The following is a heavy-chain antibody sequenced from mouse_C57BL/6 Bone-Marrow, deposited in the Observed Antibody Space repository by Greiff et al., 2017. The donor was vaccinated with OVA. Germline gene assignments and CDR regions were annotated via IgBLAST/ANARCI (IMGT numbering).Heavy chain of an antibody. CDR2: IWGGGST. CDR3: AKHTIYYHHDGDY. CDR1: GFSLTSYG. D-gene: IGHD2-4*01. V-gene: IGHV2-9*01. Sequence: QVQLQQSGPGLVAPSQSLSITCTVSGFSLTSYGVDWVRQPPRKGLAWLGVIWGGGSTHYNSALMSRLSIRKDNSKSQVFLKMNSLQTDDTAMYYCAKHTIYYHHDGDYWGQGTTLTVSS. J-gene: IGHJ2*01.